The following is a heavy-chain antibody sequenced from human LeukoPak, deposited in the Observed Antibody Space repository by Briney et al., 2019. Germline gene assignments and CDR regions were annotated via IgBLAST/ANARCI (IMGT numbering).Heavy chain of an antibody. Sequence: GGSLRLSCAASGFTFSDYYMSWIRQAPGKGLEWVSYISSSGSTIYYADSVKGRFTTSRDNAKNSLYLQMNSLRAEDTAVYYCARDGGVRGAIASGYYYYGMDVWGQGTTVTVSS. J-gene: IGHJ6*02. D-gene: IGHD3-10*01. CDR3: ARDGGVRGAIASGYYYYGMDV. CDR2: ISSSGSTI. V-gene: IGHV3-11*01. CDR1: GFTFSDYY.